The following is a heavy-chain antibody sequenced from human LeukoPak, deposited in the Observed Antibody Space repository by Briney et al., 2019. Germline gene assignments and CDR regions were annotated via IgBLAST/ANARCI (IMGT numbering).Heavy chain of an antibody. CDR2: INHSGST. V-gene: IGHV4-34*01. D-gene: IGHD1-7*01. CDR1: GGSFSGYY. J-gene: IGHJ5*02. Sequence: SETLSLTCAVYGGSFSGYYWSWIRQPPGKGLEWIGEINHSGSTYYNPSLKSRVTISVDTSKNQFSLKLSSVTAADTAVYYCAGGGNWNYVLYNWFDPWGQGTLVTVSS. CDR3: AGGGNWNYVLYNWFDP.